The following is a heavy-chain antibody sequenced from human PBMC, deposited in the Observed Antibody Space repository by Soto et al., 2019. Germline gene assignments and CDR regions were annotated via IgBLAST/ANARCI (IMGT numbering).Heavy chain of an antibody. CDR1: GGSISSGGYS. CDR2: IYHSGST. V-gene: IGHV4-30-2*01. D-gene: IGHD3-10*01. CDR3: ACVFSSGSGSYYPDAFDI. Sequence: SETLSLTCAVSGGSISSGGYSWSWIRQPPGKGLEWIGYIYHSGSTYYNPSLKSRVTISVDRSKNHFSLKLSSVTVADTAVYYFACVFSSGSGSYYPDAFDIWGQGTMVTVSS. J-gene: IGHJ3*02.